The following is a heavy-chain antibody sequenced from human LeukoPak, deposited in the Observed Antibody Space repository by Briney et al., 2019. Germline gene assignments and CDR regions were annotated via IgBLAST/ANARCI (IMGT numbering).Heavy chain of an antibody. CDR3: AKRELLRLFDY. CDR1: GGSISSSSYY. Sequence: SETLSLTCTVSGGSISSSSYYWGWLRQPPGKGLEWIGNIYYSGSTYYNPSLKGRVTISVDTSENQFSLKLSSVTAADTAVYYCAKRELLRLFDYWGQGTLVTVSS. CDR2: IYYSGST. D-gene: IGHD1-26*01. V-gene: IGHV4-39*01. J-gene: IGHJ4*02.